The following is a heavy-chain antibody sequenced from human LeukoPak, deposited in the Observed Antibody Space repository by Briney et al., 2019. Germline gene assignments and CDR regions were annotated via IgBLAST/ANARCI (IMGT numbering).Heavy chain of an antibody. CDR3: AKDDSDRGYYDSSPFDY. CDR2: ISGSGGST. V-gene: IGHV3-23*01. Sequence: GGSLRLSCAASGFTFSSYAMSWVRQAPGKGLEWVSAISGSGGSTYYADSVKGRFTISRDNSKNTLYLQMNSLRAEDTAVYYCAKDDSDRGYYDSSPFDYWGQGTLVTVSS. CDR1: GFTFSSYA. J-gene: IGHJ4*02. D-gene: IGHD3-22*01.